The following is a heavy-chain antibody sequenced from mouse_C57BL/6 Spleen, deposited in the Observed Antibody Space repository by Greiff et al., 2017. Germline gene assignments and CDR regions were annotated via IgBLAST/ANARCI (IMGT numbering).Heavy chain of an antibody. CDR2: ISSGSSTI. V-gene: IGHV5-17*01. J-gene: IGHJ4*01. Sequence: DVHLVESGGGLVKPGGSLKLSCAASGFTFSDYGMHWVRQAPEKGLEWVAYISSGSSTIYYADTVKGRFPISRDNAKNTLFLQMTSLRSEDTAMYYCARGGYYVNYYAMDYWGQGTSVTVSS. D-gene: IGHD2-3*01. CDR3: ARGGYYVNYYAMDY. CDR1: GFTFSDYG.